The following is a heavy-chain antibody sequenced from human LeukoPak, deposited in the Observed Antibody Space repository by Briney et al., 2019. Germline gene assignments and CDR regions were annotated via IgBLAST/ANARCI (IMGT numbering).Heavy chain of an antibody. Sequence: GRSLRLSCAASGFTLSSYAMHWVRQAPGKGLEWVAVISYDGSNKYYADSVKGRFTISRDNSKNTLYLQMNSLRAEDTAVYYCARSITMVRGWFDPWGQGTLVTVSS. CDR2: ISYDGSNK. V-gene: IGHV3-30*04. CDR3: ARSITMVRGWFDP. CDR1: GFTLSSYA. D-gene: IGHD3-10*01. J-gene: IGHJ5*02.